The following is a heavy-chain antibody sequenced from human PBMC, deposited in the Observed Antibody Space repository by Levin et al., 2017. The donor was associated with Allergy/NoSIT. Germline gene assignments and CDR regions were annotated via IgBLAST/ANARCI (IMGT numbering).Heavy chain of an antibody. Sequence: GGSLRLSCAASGFSVSNSFLTWIRQAPGKGLEWISYISDNDFIKYADSVKGRFTISRDNAKNSLHLQMNSLRVADTAVYYCATVPLTSAYLEYWGQGTLVTVSS. CDR2: ISDNDFI. V-gene: IGHV3-11*03. CDR3: ATVPLTSAYLEY. D-gene: IGHD3-16*01. CDR1: GFSVSNSF. J-gene: IGHJ4*02.